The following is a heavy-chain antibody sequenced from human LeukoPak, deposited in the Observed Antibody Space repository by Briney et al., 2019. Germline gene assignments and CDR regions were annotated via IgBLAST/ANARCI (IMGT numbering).Heavy chain of an antibody. CDR1: GGSFSGYY. Sequence: SETLSLTCAVYGGSFSGYYWSWIRQPPGKGQEWIGEINHSGSTNYNPSLKSRVTISVDTSKNQFSLKLSSVTAADTAVYYCRGGSPYYYYYYMDVWGKGTTVTVSS. J-gene: IGHJ6*03. D-gene: IGHD3-3*01. CDR3: RGGSPYYYYYYMDV. CDR2: INHSGST. V-gene: IGHV4-34*01.